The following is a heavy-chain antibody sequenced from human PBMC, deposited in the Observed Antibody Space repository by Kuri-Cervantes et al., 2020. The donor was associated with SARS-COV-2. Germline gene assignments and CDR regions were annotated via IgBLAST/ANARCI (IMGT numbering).Heavy chain of an antibody. V-gene: IGHV3-11*01. D-gene: IGHD7-27*01. J-gene: IGHJ4*02. CDR3: AKDIGLGMGIDY. Sequence: GESLKISCATSGFTLSDYYMSWIRQAPGKGLEWVSYISSSGSTIYYADSVKGRFTISRDNSKNSLYLQMNSLRAEDTALYYCAKDIGLGMGIDYWGQGTLVTVSS. CDR1: GFTLSDYY. CDR2: ISSSGSTI.